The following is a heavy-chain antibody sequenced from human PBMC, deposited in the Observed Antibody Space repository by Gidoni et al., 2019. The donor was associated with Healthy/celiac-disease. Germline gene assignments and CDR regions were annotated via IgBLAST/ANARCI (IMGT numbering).Heavy chain of an antibody. Sequence: QVQLQESGPGLVKPSETLSLTCTVSGGSISSYYWSWIRQPPGKGLEWIGYIYYSGSTNYNPSLKSRVTISVDTSKNQFSLKLSSVTAADTAVYYCASGDYDFWSGYGYWGQGTLVTVSS. CDR1: GGSISSYY. CDR3: ASGDYDFWSGYGY. CDR2: IYYSGST. V-gene: IGHV4-59*01. J-gene: IGHJ4*02. D-gene: IGHD3-3*01.